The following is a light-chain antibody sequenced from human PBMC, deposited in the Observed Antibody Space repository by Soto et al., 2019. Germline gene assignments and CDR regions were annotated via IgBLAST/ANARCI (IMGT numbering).Light chain of an antibody. Sequence: DIQMTQSPSTLSASVVDRVTITCRASQSINSRLAWYQQKPGKAPKLLIYDASSLESGVPSRFSGSGSGTEFTLTISSLQPDDFASYFCQQYNTYAWTFGQGTKVEIK. CDR1: QSINSR. CDR2: DAS. V-gene: IGKV1-5*01. J-gene: IGKJ1*01. CDR3: QQYNTYAWT.